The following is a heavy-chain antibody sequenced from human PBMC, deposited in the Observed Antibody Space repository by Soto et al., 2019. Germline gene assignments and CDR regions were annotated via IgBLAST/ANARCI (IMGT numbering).Heavy chain of an antibody. CDR1: GFTFSSYG. CDR3: ARDLVATCSGGSCYEDPLGDWFDP. J-gene: IGHJ5*02. D-gene: IGHD2-15*01. Sequence: GGSLRLSCAASGFTFSSYGMHWVRQAPGKGLEWVAVIWYDGSNKYYADSVKGRFTISRDNSKNTLYLQMNSLRAEDTAVYYCARDLVATCSGGSCYEDPLGDWFDPWGQGTLVTVSS. V-gene: IGHV3-33*01. CDR2: IWYDGSNK.